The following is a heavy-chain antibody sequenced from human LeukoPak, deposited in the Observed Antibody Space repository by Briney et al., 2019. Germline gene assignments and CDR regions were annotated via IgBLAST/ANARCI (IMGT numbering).Heavy chain of an antibody. J-gene: IGHJ4*02. CDR1: GFTFSSYG. CDR3: AKVSDRFMVRGLDY. V-gene: IGHV3-30*18. CDR2: ISYDGSNK. D-gene: IGHD3-10*01. Sequence: GGSLRLSCAASGFTFSSYGMHWVRQAPGKGLEWVAVISYDGSNKYYADSVKGRFTISRDNSKNTLYLQMNSLTAEDTAVYYCAKVSDRFMVRGLDYWGQGTLVTVSS.